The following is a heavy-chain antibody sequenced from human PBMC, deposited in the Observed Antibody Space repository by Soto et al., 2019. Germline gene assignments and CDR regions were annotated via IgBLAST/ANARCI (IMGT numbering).Heavy chain of an antibody. Sequence: QVQLVESGGGVVQPGRSLRLSCAASGFTFSSYGMHWVRQAPGKGLEWVAVISYDGSNKYYADSVKGRFTISRDNSKNTLYLQMNSLRAEDTAVYYCAKGPDPIVVVIRDDAFDIWGQGTMVTVSS. D-gene: IGHD3-22*01. CDR2: ISYDGSNK. CDR3: AKGPDPIVVVIRDDAFDI. CDR1: GFTFSSYG. V-gene: IGHV3-30*18. J-gene: IGHJ3*02.